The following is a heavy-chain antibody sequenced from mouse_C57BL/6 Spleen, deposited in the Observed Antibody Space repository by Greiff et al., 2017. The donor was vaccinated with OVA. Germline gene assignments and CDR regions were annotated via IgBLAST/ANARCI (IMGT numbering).Heavy chain of an antibody. CDR1: GYTFTSYW. CDR3: TTGPFAY. Sequence: QVQLKQPGAELVRPGSSVKLSCKASGYTFTSYWMHWVKQRPIQGLEWIGNIDPSDSEPHYNQKFKDKATLTVDKSSSTAYMQLSSLTSEDSAVYYCTTGPFAYWGQGTLVTVSA. D-gene: IGHD4-1*01. CDR2: IDPSDSEP. J-gene: IGHJ3*01. V-gene: IGHV1-52*01.